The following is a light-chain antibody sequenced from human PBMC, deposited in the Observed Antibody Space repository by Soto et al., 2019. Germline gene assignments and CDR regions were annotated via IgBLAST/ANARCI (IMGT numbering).Light chain of an antibody. V-gene: IGKV3-11*01. CDR1: HSVRSL. Sequence: ESGVSKSPSTVSLSKRERATLSCMASHSVRSLLAWYQQKPGQPPRLLIYDASNRATGIPPRFSGSGSGTDFTLTISSLEPEDFAVYYCQQFTTSLLPFGGGTKVDIK. J-gene: IGKJ4*01. CDR3: QQFTTSLLP. CDR2: DAS.